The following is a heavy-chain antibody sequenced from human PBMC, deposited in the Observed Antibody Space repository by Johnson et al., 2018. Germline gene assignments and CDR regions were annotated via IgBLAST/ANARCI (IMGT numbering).Heavy chain of an antibody. CDR3: ARDDSKLYGSGAGYYGMDV. D-gene: IGHD3-10*01. Sequence: QVQLVESGAEVKKPGSSVKVSCKASGGTLSSYAIYWVRQAPGQGLEWMGGIIPMFATPHYAQKFQGRVAIIAAESTHTADMERSSLTSEETAGYYYARDDSKLYGSGAGYYGMDVWGQGTAVTVSS. J-gene: IGHJ6*02. V-gene: IGHV1-69*01. CDR1: GGTLSSYA. CDR2: IIPMFATP.